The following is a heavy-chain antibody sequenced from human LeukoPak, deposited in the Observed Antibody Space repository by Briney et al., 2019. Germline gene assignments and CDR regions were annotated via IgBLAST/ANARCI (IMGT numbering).Heavy chain of an antibody. D-gene: IGHD3-22*01. CDR2: INPNSGGT. V-gene: IGHV1-2*02. CDR1: GYAFTGYY. Sequence: TSVKVSCRASGYAFTGYYMHWVRQAPGQGLEGMGWINPNSGGTNYAQKFQGRVTMTRDTSISTAYMELSRLRSDDTAVYYCARVRPGDYYDSSGYWGWFDPWGQGTLVTVSS. J-gene: IGHJ5*02. CDR3: ARVRPGDYYDSSGYWGWFDP.